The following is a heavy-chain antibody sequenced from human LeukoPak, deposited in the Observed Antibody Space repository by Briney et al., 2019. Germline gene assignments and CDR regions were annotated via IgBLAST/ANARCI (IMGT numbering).Heavy chain of an antibody. Sequence: SETLSLTWTVSGXSISSYYGSWIRQPPGKGQGWIGYIYYSGSTNYNPSLKSRVTISVDTSKNQFSLKLSSVTAADTAVYYCARVVGGVLLWFGEPYYFDYWGQGTLVTVSS. CDR3: ARVVGGVLLWFGEPYYFDY. D-gene: IGHD3-10*01. V-gene: IGHV4-59*01. J-gene: IGHJ4*02. CDR2: IYYSGST. CDR1: GXSISSYY.